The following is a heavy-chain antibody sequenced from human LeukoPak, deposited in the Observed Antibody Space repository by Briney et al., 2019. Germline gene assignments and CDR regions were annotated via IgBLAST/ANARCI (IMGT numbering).Heavy chain of an antibody. D-gene: IGHD5-24*01. CDR1: GGSISSYY. J-gene: IGHJ6*03. CDR2: IYYSGST. CDR3: ARDRQRWLQPYYYYMDV. V-gene: IGHV4-59*12. Sequence: SETLSLTCTVSGGSISSYYWSWIRQPPGKGLEWIGYIYYSGSTNYNPSLKSRVTISVDTSKNQFSLKLSSVTAADTAVYYCARDRQRWLQPYYYYMDVWGKGTTVTISS.